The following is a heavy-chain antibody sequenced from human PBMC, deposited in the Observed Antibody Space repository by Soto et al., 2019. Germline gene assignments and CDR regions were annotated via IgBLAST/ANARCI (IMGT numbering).Heavy chain of an antibody. CDR2: ISNDGGIE. V-gene: IGHV3-30-3*01. D-gene: IGHD5-12*01. Sequence: QVQLVQSGGGVVQPGRSLRLSCADSGFTLSDFAMHWVRQAPGKGLEWVALISNDGGIEHYGDSVRGRFTLSRDNSKHMLYLQMASLRVEDTAVYYCARAVAGMDVGGQGTTVTVSS. CDR3: ARAVAGMDV. CDR1: GFTLSDFA. J-gene: IGHJ6*02.